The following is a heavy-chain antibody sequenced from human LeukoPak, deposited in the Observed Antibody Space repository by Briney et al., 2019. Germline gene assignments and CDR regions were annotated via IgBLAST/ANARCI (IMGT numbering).Heavy chain of an antibody. D-gene: IGHD2-15*01. V-gene: IGHV3-30-3*01. CDR2: ISYDGSNK. CDR1: GFTFSSYA. J-gene: IGHJ4*02. Sequence: GGSLRLSCAASGFTFSSYAMHWVRQAPGKGLEWVAVISYDGSNKYYADSVKGRFTISRDKSRSTLYLQMNSLRAEDTAVYYCARVGGTRVYFDYWGQGTLATVSS. CDR3: ARVGGTRVYFDY.